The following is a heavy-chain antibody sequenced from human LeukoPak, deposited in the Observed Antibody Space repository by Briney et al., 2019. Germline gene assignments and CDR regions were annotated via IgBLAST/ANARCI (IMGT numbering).Heavy chain of an antibody. CDR1: GFTFSSCA. V-gene: IGHV3-23*01. CDR3: AKDGYCSGGSCYLWYFDY. J-gene: IGHJ4*02. Sequence: GGSLRLSCAASGFTFSSCAMSWVRQAPGKGLEWVTNISDSGGSTYYADSVKGRFTISRDNSKNTLYLQMNSLRAEDTAVYYCAKDGYCSGGSCYLWYFDYWGQGTLVTVSS. CDR2: ISDSGGST. D-gene: IGHD2-15*01.